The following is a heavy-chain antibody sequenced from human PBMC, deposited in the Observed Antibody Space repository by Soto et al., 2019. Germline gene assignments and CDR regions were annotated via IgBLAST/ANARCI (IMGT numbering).Heavy chain of an antibody. CDR3: ARDGLYCSGGSCYSFDY. J-gene: IGHJ4*02. Sequence: QVQLVQSGAEVKEPGSSVKVSCKASGGTFCTYTLSWVRQAPGQGLEWMGRIIPILDVANYPQKFQGRVTITADKSTTTAYTELRSLRSEDTAVYYCARDGLYCSGGSCYSFDYWGQGTLVTVSS. V-gene: IGHV1-69*08. D-gene: IGHD2-15*01. CDR2: IIPILDVA. CDR1: GGTFCTYT.